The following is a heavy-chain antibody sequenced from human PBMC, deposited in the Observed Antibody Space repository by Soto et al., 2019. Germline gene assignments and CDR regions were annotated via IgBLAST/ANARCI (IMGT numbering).Heavy chain of an antibody. CDR2: IIPIFGTA. CDR3: ARGRVATGYYGMDV. D-gene: IGHD5-12*01. Sequence: SVKVSCKASGVTFSSYAISWVRQAPGQGLEWMGGIIPIFGTANYAQKFQGRVTITADESTSTAYMELSSLRSEDTAVYYCARGRVATGYYGMDVWGKGTTVTVSS. V-gene: IGHV1-69*13. J-gene: IGHJ6*04. CDR1: GVTFSSYA.